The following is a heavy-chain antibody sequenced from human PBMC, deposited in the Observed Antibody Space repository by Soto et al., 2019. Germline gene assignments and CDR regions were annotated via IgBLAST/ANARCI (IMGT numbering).Heavy chain of an antibody. Sequence: QLVESGGGLVKPGGSLRVSCAASRFAFSSYSMHWVRQAPMKGLEWVASINSVASYVYYADSVEGRFTISRDNAKNSVYLQRNSLRAEDTAGYYCTRDRSSFMRGRIRGPYGGLDVWGQGTTVLVS. CDR3: TRDRSSFMRGRIRGPYGGLDV. CDR1: RFAFSSYS. V-gene: IGHV3-21*01. J-gene: IGHJ6*02. CDR2: INSVASYV. D-gene: IGHD3-10*01.